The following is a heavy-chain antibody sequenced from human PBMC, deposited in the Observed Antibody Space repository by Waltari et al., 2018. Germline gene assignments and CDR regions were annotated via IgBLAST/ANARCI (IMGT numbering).Heavy chain of an antibody. V-gene: IGHV1-69-2*01. CDR3: ATGGGSFPLDY. J-gene: IGHJ4*02. D-gene: IGHD2-15*01. CDR1: GYTFPGYY. Sequence: EVQLVQSGAEVKKPGATVTISCKAAGYTFPGYYLQWWQQAPGKGLEWMGRVDPEDGETIYVEKFQGRVTITADTSTDTAYMELSSLRSEDTAVYYCATGGGSFPLDYWGQGTLVTVSS. CDR2: VDPEDGET.